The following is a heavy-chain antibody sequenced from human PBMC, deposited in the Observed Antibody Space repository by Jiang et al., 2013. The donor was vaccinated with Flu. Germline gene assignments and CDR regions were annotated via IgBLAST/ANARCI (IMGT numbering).Heavy chain of an antibody. D-gene: IGHD6-19*01. V-gene: IGHV4-59*08. J-gene: IGHJ3*02. Sequence: PGLVKPSETLSLTCTVSGGSISSYYWSWIRQPPGKGLEWIGYIYYSGSTNYNPSLKSRVTISVDTSKNQFSLKLSSVTAADTAVYYCARHGGSGWPNDAFDIWGQGTMVTVSS. CDR2: IYYSGST. CDR1: GGSISSYY. CDR3: ARHGGSGWPNDAFDI.